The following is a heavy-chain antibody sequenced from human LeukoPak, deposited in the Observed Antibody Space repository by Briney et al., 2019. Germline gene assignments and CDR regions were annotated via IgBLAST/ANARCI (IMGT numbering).Heavy chain of an antibody. CDR1: GGSFSGYY. D-gene: IGHD3-22*01. Sequence: SETLSLTCAVYGGSFSGYYWSWIRQPPGKGLEWIGEINHSGSTNYNPSLKSRVTISVDTSKNQFSLKLSSVTAADTAVYYCARDRAHYYDSSGHAFDIWGQGTMVTVSS. V-gene: IGHV4-34*01. CDR2: INHSGST. J-gene: IGHJ3*02. CDR3: ARDRAHYYDSSGHAFDI.